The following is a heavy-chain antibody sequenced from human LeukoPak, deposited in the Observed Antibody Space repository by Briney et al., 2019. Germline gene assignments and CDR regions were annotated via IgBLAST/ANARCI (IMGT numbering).Heavy chain of an antibody. D-gene: IGHD4-23*01. CDR2: ISGSGGST. Sequence: WVSAISGSGGSTYYADSVKGRFTISRDNSKNMLYLQMNSLRAEDTAVYYCAKGSSVVSVDYWGQGTLVTVSS. CDR3: AKGSSVVSVDY. J-gene: IGHJ4*02. V-gene: IGHV3-23*01.